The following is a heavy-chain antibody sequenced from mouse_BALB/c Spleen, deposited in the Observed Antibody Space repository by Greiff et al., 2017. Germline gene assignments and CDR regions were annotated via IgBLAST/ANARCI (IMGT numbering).Heavy chain of an antibody. Sequence: DVQLQESGPGLVKPSQSLSLTCSVTGYSITSGYYWNWIRQFPGNKLEWMGYISYDGSNNYNPSLKNRISITRDTSKNQFFLKLNSVTTEDTATYYCAREESSSYDYWGQGTTLTVSS. J-gene: IGHJ2*01. CDR2: ISYDGSN. CDR3: AREESSSYDY. CDR1: GYSITSGYY. V-gene: IGHV3-6*02. D-gene: IGHD1-1*01.